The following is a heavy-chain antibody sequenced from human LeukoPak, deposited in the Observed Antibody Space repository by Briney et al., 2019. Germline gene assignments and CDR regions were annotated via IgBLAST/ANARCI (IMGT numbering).Heavy chain of an antibody. V-gene: IGHV5-51*01. CDR1: GYSFATYW. CDR2: IYPGDSDT. CDR3: ARRAYCGGDCYSRYNWFAP. J-gene: IGHJ5*02. D-gene: IGHD2-21*02. Sequence: GESRKISGKGSGYSFATYWIAGVRQMPGKGLEGMGIIYPGDSDTRYSPSCQGQVTISADKSINTAYLQWSSLKTSATAMYYCARRAYCGGDCYSRYNWFAPWGQGTLVTVSS.